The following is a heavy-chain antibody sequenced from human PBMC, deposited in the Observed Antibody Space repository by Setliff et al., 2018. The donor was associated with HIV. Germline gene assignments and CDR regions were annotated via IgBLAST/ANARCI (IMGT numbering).Heavy chain of an antibody. CDR1: GFTVTGAY. CDR3: ARVRLYNTALDY. CDR2: ISPGSDIT. J-gene: IGHJ4*02. Sequence: GGSLRLSCAVSGFTVTGAYMNWVRQTPEKGLEWVSAISPGSDITYYADSVKGRFTLSRDTSKNTLFLQMNSLRPEDTAVYYCARVRLYNTALDYWGQGTLVTVSS. D-gene: IGHD3-3*01. V-gene: IGHV3-66*03.